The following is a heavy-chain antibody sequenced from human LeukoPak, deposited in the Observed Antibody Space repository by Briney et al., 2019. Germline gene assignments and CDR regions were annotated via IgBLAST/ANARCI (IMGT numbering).Heavy chain of an antibody. J-gene: IGHJ4*02. V-gene: IGHV3-21*01. Sequence: GRSLRLSCAASGSTFSSYSMNWVRQAPGKGLEWVSSISSSSSYIYYADSVKGRFTISRDNAKNSLYLQMNSLRAEDTAVYYCARDLGKTGSEGGGFDYWGQGTLVTVSS. CDR3: ARDLGKTGSEGGGFDY. CDR1: GSTFSSYS. D-gene: IGHD1-26*01. CDR2: ISSSSSYI.